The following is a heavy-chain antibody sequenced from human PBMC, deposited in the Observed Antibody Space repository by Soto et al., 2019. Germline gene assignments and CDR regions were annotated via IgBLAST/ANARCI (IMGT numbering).Heavy chain of an antibody. V-gene: IGHV3-33*01. D-gene: IGHD3-3*01. CDR1: GRSFSSYG. CDR2: IWYDGSNK. Sequence: PRGSLTLSFAADGRSFSSYGMHWVRQAPGKGLEWVAVIWYDGSNKYYADSVKGRFTISRDNSKNTLYLQMNSLRAEDTAVYYCARDASTYDFWSGYYIYWGQGTLVTVSS. J-gene: IGHJ4*02. CDR3: ARDASTYDFWSGYYIY.